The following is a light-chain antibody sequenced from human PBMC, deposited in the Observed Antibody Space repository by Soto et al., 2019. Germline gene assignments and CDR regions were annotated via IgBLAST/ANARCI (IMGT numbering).Light chain of an antibody. CDR2: QYN. CDR3: QAWDSSTAV. J-gene: IGLJ2*01. CDR1: KLGDKY. V-gene: IGLV3-1*01. Sequence: SYELTQPPSVSVSPGQTASITCSGDKLGDKYACWYQQKPGQSPALVIYQYNKRRSGIPERFSGSNSGNTATLTISGTQAMDEADYYCQAWDSSTAVFGGGTKVTVL.